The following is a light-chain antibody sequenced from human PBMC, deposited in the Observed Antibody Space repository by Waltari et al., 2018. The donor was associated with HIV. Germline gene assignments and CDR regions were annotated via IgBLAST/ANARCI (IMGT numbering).Light chain of an antibody. CDR1: SRDVGGLNY. Sequence: QSALTQPASQPGQSITTPCTGTSRDVGGLNYVSWDQHHPGKAPNLMIYDVSNRPSGVSNRFSGSKSGNTASLTISGLQAEDEADYYCNSYTTSSTLHVVFGGGTKLTVL. J-gene: IGLJ2*01. V-gene: IGLV2-14*03. CDR2: DVS. CDR3: NSYTTSSTLHVV.